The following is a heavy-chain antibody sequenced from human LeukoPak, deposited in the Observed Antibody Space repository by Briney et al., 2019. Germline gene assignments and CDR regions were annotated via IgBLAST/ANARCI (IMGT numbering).Heavy chain of an antibody. CDR3: ARGTAARDAFDI. CDR2: INHSGST. Sequence: SETLSLTCAVYGGSFSGYYWSWIRQPPGKGLEWIGEINHSGSTNYNPSLKSRVTISVDTSKNQFSLKLSSVTAADTAVYYCARGTAARDAFDIWGQGTMVTVSS. J-gene: IGHJ3*02. V-gene: IGHV4-34*01. D-gene: IGHD6-6*01. CDR1: GGSFSGYY.